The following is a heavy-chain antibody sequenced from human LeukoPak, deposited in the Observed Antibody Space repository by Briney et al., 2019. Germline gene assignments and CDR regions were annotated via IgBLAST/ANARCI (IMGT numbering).Heavy chain of an antibody. CDR1: RFAFSNYG. D-gene: IGHD2-2*03. CDR3: ARSGYCSSTSCLRSFDY. CDR2: IRYDGSTS. Sequence: GGSLRLSCAASRFAFSNYGMHWVRQAPGKGLEWLAFIRYDGSTSQHADSVKGRFTISRDNSKNTLYLQMNSLRAEDTAVYYCARSGYCSSTSCLRSFDYWGQGTLVTVSS. V-gene: IGHV3-30*02. J-gene: IGHJ4*02.